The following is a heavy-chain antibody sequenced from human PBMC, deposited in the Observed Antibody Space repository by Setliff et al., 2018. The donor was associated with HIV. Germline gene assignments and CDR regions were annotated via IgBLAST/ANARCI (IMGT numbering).Heavy chain of an antibody. D-gene: IGHD1-26*01. Sequence: ASETLSLTCAVYGVSFTGHYWSWIRQTPGKGLEWIGEINHSGSTNYNMSLWSRVTISLDASRNQFSLELISVTAADTAVYYCAGGPGTTSIDYWAQGTLVTVSS. CDR1: GVSFTGHY. CDR2: INHSGST. V-gene: IGHV4-34*01. J-gene: IGHJ4*02. CDR3: AGGPGTTSIDY.